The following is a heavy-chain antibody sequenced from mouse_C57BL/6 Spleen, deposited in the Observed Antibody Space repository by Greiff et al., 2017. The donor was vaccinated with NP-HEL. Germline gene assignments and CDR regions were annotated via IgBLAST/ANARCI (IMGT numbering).Heavy chain of an antibody. D-gene: IGHD1-1*01. CDR2: IYPGDGDT. CDR1: GYAFSSSW. V-gene: IGHV1-82*01. J-gene: IGHJ4*01. Sequence: VQLQQSGPELVKPGASVKISCKASGYAFSSSWMNWVKQRPGKGLEWIGRIYPGDGDTNYNGKFKGKATLTADKSSSTAYMQLSSLTSEDSAVYFCAPVITTVVAYYYAMDYWGQGTSVTVSS. CDR3: APVITTVVAYYYAMDY.